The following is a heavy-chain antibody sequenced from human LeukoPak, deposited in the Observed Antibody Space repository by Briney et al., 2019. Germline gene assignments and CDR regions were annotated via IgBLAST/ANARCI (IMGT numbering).Heavy chain of an antibody. V-gene: IGHV3-7*05. J-gene: IGHJ4*02. D-gene: IGHD6-13*01. CDR1: GFTFSSYL. CDR2: IKQDGSEK. Sequence: GGSLRLSCAASGFTFSSYLMTWVRQAPGKGLEWVAEIKQDGSEKYYVDSVKGRFTISRDNAKNSLYLQMNSLGAEDTAVYYCARRGTSSSWAHFDYWGQGTPVTVSS. CDR3: ARRGTSSSWAHFDY.